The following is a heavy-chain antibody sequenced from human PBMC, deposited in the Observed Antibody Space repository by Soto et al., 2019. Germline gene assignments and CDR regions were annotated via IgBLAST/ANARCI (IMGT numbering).Heavy chain of an antibody. V-gene: IGHV4-30-4*01. Sequence: SETLSLTCTVSGGSISSGDYYWSWIRQPPGKGLEWIGYIYYSGSTYYNPSLKCRVTISVDTSKNQFSLKLSSVTAADTSVCYCARHLKAVAAAMAYWGQGIPVTVAS. J-gene: IGHJ4*02. CDR2: IYYSGST. CDR3: ARHLKAVAAAMAY. D-gene: IGHD6-19*01. CDR1: GGSISSGDYY.